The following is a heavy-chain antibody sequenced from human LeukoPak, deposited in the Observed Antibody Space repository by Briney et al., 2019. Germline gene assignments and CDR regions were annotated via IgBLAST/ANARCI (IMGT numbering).Heavy chain of an antibody. CDR2: INSDGITT. CDR1: GFTFSSYW. V-gene: IGHV3-74*01. D-gene: IGHD2-2*01. Sequence: GGSLRLSCAASGFTFSSYWMHWVRQAPGKGLVWVSRINSDGITTNYADSVKGRFTISRDNAKNTLYLQMNSLRADDTAVYYCARTPYCSSTTCEDFDYWGQGALVTVSS. J-gene: IGHJ4*02. CDR3: ARTPYCSSTTCEDFDY.